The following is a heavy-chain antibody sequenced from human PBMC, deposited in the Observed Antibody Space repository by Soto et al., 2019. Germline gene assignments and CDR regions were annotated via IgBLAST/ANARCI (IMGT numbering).Heavy chain of an antibody. CDR2: INSDGSST. Sequence: PGGSLRLSCAASGFTFNNYWMHWVRQGPGKGLLWVSRINSDGSSTSYADSVKGRFTISRDNAKNTLYLQMNSLRAEDTAVYYCARVYSTSWYSYDNWGQGTLVTVSS. CDR1: GFTFNNYW. CDR3: ARVYSTSWYSYDN. J-gene: IGHJ4*02. V-gene: IGHV3-74*01. D-gene: IGHD6-13*01.